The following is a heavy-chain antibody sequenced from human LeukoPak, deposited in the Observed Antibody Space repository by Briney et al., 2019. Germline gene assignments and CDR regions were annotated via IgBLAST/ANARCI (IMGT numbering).Heavy chain of an antibody. CDR2: INVQTGKP. D-gene: IGHD2-21*02. Sequence: ASVKVSCKASGYTFTRYHINWVRQAPGQDLEWMGWINVQTGKPTYAQGFTGRFVLSLDTPVNTAYLQINSLKAEDTAVYYCTRDFADTANRFDPWGQGTLVTVSS. CDR1: GYTFTRYH. CDR3: TRDFADTANRFDP. V-gene: IGHV7-4-1*02. J-gene: IGHJ5*02.